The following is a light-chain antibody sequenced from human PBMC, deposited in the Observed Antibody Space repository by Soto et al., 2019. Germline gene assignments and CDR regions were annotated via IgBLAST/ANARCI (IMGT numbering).Light chain of an antibody. V-gene: IGKV1-39*01. CDR2: AAS. J-gene: IGKJ1*01. CDR1: QSISSY. Sequence: DIQMTQSTYSMSASVGDRVTITCRASQSISSYLNWYHQKPGKAPKLLIYAASSLQSGVPSRFSGSGSGTDFTLTLSSLQPEDVATYYCQQSYSTPRTFGQGTKVEIK. CDR3: QQSYSTPRT.